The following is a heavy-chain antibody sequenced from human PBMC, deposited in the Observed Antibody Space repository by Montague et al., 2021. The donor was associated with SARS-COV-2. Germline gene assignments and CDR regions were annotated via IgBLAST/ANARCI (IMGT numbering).Heavy chain of an antibody. Sequence: SETLSLTCSVSGTSITSYYWNWIRQPPGKGLEWIGYISDSGSTNYSPSLKSRVTMSVDTSKNQMSLKLTSVTAADTAVYYCARGCLSYFGAGSHCYGMEVWGQGTTVTVSS. CDR2: ISDSGST. J-gene: IGHJ6*02. CDR3: ARGCLSYFGAGSHCYGMEV. CDR1: GTSITSYY. V-gene: IGHV4-59*01. D-gene: IGHD3-10*01.